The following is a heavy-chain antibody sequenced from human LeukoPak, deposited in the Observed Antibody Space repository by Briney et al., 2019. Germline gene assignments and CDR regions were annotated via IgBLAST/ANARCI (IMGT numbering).Heavy chain of an antibody. D-gene: IGHD5-18*01. J-gene: IGHJ6*03. CDR3: ATRGYSYGQFYYYYMDV. Sequence: PGGSLRLSCAASGFTFSSYWMSWVRQAPGKGLEWVANIKQDGSEKYYVDSVKGRFTISRDNAKNSLYLQMSSLRAEDTAVYYCATRGYSYGQFYYYYMDVWGKGTTVTVSS. V-gene: IGHV3-7*01. CDR2: IKQDGSEK. CDR1: GFTFSSYW.